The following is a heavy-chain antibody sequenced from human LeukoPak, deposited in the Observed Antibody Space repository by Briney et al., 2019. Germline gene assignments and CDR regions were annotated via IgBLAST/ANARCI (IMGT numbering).Heavy chain of an antibody. V-gene: IGHV4-30-2*01. D-gene: IGHD3-16*02. Sequence: SQTLSLTCAVSGGSTSSGGYSWSWIRQPPGKGLEWIGYIYHSGSTYYNPSLKSRVTISVDRSKNQFSLKLSSVTAADTAVYYCASHLWGSYRFFDYWGQGTLVTVSS. CDR2: IYHSGST. CDR1: GGSTSSGGYS. CDR3: ASHLWGSYRFFDY. J-gene: IGHJ4*02.